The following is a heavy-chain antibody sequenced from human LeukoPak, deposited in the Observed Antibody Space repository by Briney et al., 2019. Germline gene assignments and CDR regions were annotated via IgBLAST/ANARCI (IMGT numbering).Heavy chain of an antibody. CDR3: ARDYNYDILMRDYYYYMDV. D-gene: IGHD3-9*01. Sequence: ASVKVSCKASGGTFSNYAITWVRQAPGQGLEWMGWISAYNGNTNYAQKLQGRVTMTTDTSTSTAYMELRSLRSDDTAVYYCARDYNYDILMRDYYYYMDVWGKGTTVTISS. J-gene: IGHJ6*03. CDR2: ISAYNGNT. V-gene: IGHV1-18*01. CDR1: GGTFSNYA.